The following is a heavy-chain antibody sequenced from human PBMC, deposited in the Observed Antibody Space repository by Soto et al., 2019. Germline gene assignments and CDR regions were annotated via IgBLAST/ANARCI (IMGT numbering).Heavy chain of an antibody. D-gene: IGHD3-10*01. CDR2: TRSSGSTT. CDR3: ARANYYGAPGDFDY. V-gene: IGHV3-48*01. CDR1: GFTFSSYC. Sequence: EVQLVESGGGLVQPGGSLRLSCAASGFTFSSYCMNWVRQAPGKGLEWVSYTRSSGSTTYYADSVKGRFTISRDNAKNSLYLQMNSLRAEDTAVYYCARANYYGAPGDFDYWGQGTPVTVSS. J-gene: IGHJ4*02.